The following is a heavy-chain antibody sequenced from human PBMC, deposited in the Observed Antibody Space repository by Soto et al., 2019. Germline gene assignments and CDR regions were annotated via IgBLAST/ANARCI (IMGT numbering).Heavy chain of an antibody. CDR1: GFTFSSYG. CDR2: ISYDGSNK. D-gene: IGHD3-22*01. J-gene: IGHJ4*02. V-gene: IGHV3-30*03. CDR3: ATVDYYDSSGPRYYFDY. Sequence: QVQLVESGGGVVQPGRSLRLSCAASGFTFSSYGMHWVRQAPGKGLEWVAVISYDGSNKYYADSVKGRFTISRDNSKNTLYLQMNSLRAEDTAVYYCATVDYYDSSGPRYYFDYWGQGTLVTVSS.